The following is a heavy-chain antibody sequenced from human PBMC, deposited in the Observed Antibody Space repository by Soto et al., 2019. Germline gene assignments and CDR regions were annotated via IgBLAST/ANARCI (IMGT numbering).Heavy chain of an antibody. CDR1: GYTFTSYA. V-gene: IGHV1-3*01. CDR3: ARAFDIFTGYYPSLDAFDI. D-gene: IGHD3-9*01. Sequence: ASVKVSCKASGYTFTSYAMHWVRQAPGQRLEWMGWINAGNGNTKYSQKFQGRATITRDTSASTAYMELSSLRSEDTAVYYCARAFDIFTGYYPSLDAFDIWGQGTMVTVSS. CDR2: INAGNGNT. J-gene: IGHJ3*02.